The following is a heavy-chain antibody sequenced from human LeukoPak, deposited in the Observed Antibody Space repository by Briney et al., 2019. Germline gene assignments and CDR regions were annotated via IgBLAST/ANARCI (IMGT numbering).Heavy chain of an antibody. CDR3: ARAVLLEGGHFDY. J-gene: IGHJ4*02. CDR2: IIPILGIA. Sequence: SVKVSCKASGGTFGSYAISWVRQAPGQGLEWMGRIIPILGIANYAQKFQGRVTITADKSTSTAYMELSSLRSEDTAVYYCARAVLLEGGHFDYWGQGTLVTVSS. CDR1: GGTFGSYA. V-gene: IGHV1-69*04. D-gene: IGHD2-8*01.